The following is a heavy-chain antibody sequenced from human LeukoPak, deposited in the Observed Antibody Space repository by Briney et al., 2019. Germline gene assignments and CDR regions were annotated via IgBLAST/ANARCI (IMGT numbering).Heavy chain of an antibody. Sequence: ASVKVSCKASSYSFNRYGISWVRQAPGQGLEWMGWISGYNGNTNYAQKFLGRVSMTADTSTSTAYMELRSLASDDTAVYYCARSGRGTYYYFDLWGQGTLVTVSS. V-gene: IGHV1-18*01. CDR3: ARSGRGTYYYFDL. CDR1: SYSFNRYG. D-gene: IGHD5-12*01. CDR2: ISGYNGNT. J-gene: IGHJ4*02.